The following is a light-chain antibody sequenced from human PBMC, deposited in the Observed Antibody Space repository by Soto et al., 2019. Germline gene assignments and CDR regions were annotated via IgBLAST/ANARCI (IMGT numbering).Light chain of an antibody. V-gene: IGLV2-8*01. CDR2: EVS. Sequence: QSVLTQPPSASGSPGQSVTISCTGTSSDVGGYNYVSWYQQHPGKAPKVMMYEVSKRPSGVPDRFSGSKSGNTASLTVSGLQAEDEADYYCSSYTSKSSLIFGGGTKLTVL. J-gene: IGLJ2*01. CDR1: SSDVGGYNY. CDR3: SSYTSKSSLI.